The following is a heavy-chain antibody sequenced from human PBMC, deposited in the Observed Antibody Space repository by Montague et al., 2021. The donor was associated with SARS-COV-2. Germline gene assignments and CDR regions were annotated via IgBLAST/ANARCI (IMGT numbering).Heavy chain of an antibody. V-gene: IGHV4-4*09. CDR3: ARNMAY. J-gene: IGHJ4*02. CDR1: SGSLSNYY. CDR2: MYETGNM. D-gene: IGHD2/OR15-2a*01. Sequence: SETLSLTCTVSSGSLSNYYWSWIRQSPDKGLERIGYMYETGNMIYNPSLRSRVSISADTSKSQFSLRLTSVTAADSARYYCARNMAYWGQGVLVTV.